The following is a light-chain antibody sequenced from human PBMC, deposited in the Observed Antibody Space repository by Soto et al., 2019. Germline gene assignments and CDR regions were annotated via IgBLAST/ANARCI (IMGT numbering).Light chain of an antibody. CDR2: DAS. CDR1: QSVSSY. Sequence: DIMFAQYPGTLSLSPGERATLACSSIQSVSSYLVWYQQKPGQAPRLLIYDASNRATGIPARFSGSGSGTDFTLTISSLDPESFAVYYCQQRSNWPPPITFGQGTRLEIK. J-gene: IGKJ5*01. CDR3: QQRSNWPPPIT. V-gene: IGKV3-11*01.